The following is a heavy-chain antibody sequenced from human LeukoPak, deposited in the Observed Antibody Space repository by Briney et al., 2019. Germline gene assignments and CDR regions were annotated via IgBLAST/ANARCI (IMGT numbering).Heavy chain of an antibody. CDR1: GFTFSDYH. J-gene: IGHJ4*02. Sequence: GGSLRLSCAASGFTFSDYHMSWIRQAPGKGLEWVSYISSSGSTIYYADSVKGRFTISRDNAKNSLYLQMNSLRAEDTAVYYCARCVDTAMAPDYWGQGTLVTVSS. D-gene: IGHD5-18*01. CDR3: ARCVDTAMAPDY. V-gene: IGHV3-11*01. CDR2: ISSSGSTI.